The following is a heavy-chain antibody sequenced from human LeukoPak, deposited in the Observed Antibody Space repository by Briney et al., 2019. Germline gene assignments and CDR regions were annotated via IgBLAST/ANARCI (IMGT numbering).Heavy chain of an antibody. CDR1: GFAFNTYG. Sequence: GGSLRLSCAASGFAFNTYGMQWVRQAPGMGLEWVAVDSFNGRVQYYADSVRGRFTISRDNSKYMLYLEMNSLRTEDTAVYYCARAGPNPRTAGLRNWGQGTLVTVSS. V-gene: IGHV3-30*13. CDR3: ARAGPNPRTAGLRN. CDR2: DSFNGRVQ. D-gene: IGHD1-14*01. J-gene: IGHJ4*02.